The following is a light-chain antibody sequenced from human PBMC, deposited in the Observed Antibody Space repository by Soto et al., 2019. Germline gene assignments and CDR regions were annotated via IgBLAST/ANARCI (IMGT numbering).Light chain of an antibody. V-gene: IGKV1-5*03. CDR3: HQRSTWPWT. Sequence: DIQMTQSPSTLSGSVGDRVTITCRASQTISSWLAWYQQKPGKAPKLLIYKASTLKSGVPSRFSGSGSGTEFTLTISSLEPEDFAIYYCHQRSTWPWTFGQGTKVEIK. J-gene: IGKJ1*01. CDR2: KAS. CDR1: QTISSW.